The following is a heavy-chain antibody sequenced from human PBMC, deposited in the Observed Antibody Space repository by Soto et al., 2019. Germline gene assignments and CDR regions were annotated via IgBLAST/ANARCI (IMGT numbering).Heavy chain of an antibody. J-gene: IGHJ3*01. CDR1: GYMFTAYY. V-gene: IGHV1-2*04. CDR3: ARELGVAAGSAFDV. Sequence: ASVKVSCKASGYMFTAYYIHWVRQAPGRGLERLGWISPNSGDTSYAQKFQDWVTITRDTSIRTAYMELTRLKPDDTAVYYCARELGVAAGSAFDVWGQGTMVTVSS. CDR2: ISPNSGDT. D-gene: IGHD3-16*01.